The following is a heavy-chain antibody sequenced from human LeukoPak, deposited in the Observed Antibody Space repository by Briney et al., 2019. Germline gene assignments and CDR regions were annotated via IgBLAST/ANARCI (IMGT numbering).Heavy chain of an antibody. CDR1: GFTFSSYG. CDR3: ARVLGSSAPLPDY. CDR2: IWYDGSNK. J-gene: IGHJ4*02. D-gene: IGHD6-6*01. Sequence: GGSLRLSCAASGFTFSSYGMHWVRQAPGKGLEWVAVIWYDGSNKYYAGSVKGRFTISRDNSKNTLYLQMNSLRAEDTAVYYCARVLGSSAPLPDYWGQGTLVTVSS. V-gene: IGHV3-33*01.